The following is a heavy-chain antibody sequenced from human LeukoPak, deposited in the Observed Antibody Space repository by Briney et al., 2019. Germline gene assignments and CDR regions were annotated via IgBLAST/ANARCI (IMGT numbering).Heavy chain of an antibody. Sequence: GGSLRLSCAASGFTFDDYAMHWVRQAPGKGLEWVSGISWNSGSIGYADSVKGRFTISRDNAKNSLYLQMNSLRAEDTALYYCAKDTGMAVAGMFDYWGQGTLVTVS. D-gene: IGHD6-19*01. V-gene: IGHV3-9*01. CDR3: AKDTGMAVAGMFDY. J-gene: IGHJ4*02. CDR1: GFTFDDYA. CDR2: ISWNSGSI.